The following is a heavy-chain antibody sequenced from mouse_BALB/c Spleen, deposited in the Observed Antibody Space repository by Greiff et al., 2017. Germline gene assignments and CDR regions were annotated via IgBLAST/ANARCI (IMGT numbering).Heavy chain of an antibody. J-gene: IGHJ2*01. Sequence: DVKLVESGGGLVKPGGSLKLSCAASGFTFSSYAMSWVRQTPEKRLEWVASISSGGSTYYPDSVKGRFTISRDNARNILYLQMSSLRSEDTAMYYCARGEGTTVVGDYWGQGTTLTVSS. V-gene: IGHV5-6-5*01. CDR3: ARGEGTTVVGDY. CDR1: GFTFSSYA. CDR2: ISSGGST. D-gene: IGHD1-1*01.